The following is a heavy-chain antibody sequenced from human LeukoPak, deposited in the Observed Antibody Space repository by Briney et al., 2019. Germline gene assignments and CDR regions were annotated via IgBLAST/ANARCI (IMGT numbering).Heavy chain of an antibody. CDR1: GFTFSNYA. Sequence: GGSLRLSCAASGFTFSNYAMSWVRQAPGKGLEWVSIVSGSASSTYYADSVKGRFTISRDNSKNTLYPQMKSLTAEDTAVYYCAKGSRSSSSDYFDYWGQGTLVTVSS. CDR2: VSGSASST. V-gene: IGHV3-23*01. CDR3: AKGSRSSSSDYFDY. J-gene: IGHJ4*02. D-gene: IGHD6-6*01.